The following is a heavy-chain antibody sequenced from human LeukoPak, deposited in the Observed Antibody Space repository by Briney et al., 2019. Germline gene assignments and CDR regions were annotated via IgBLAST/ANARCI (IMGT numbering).Heavy chain of an antibody. CDR1: GYTFTSYA. J-gene: IGHJ4*02. D-gene: IGHD3-10*01. CDR3: ARGTYYYGSGSYYLHY. V-gene: IGHV1-3*01. CDR2: INAGNGNT. Sequence: GASVKVSCKASGYTFTSYAMHWVRQAPGQRREWMGGINAGNGNTKYSQKFQGRVTITRDTSASTAYMELSSLRSEDTAVYYCARGTYYYGSGSYYLHYWGQGTLVTVSS.